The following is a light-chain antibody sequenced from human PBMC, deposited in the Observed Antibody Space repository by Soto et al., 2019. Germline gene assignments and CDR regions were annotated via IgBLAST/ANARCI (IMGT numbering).Light chain of an antibody. Sequence: QSVLTQSPSASASLGASVNLTCTLSSGHSSYAIAWHQKQPGKGPRYLMDLNNDGSQTKGDGIPDRFSGSSSGADRYLIISRLQSEDEADYYCQTWGTGFQFFGGGTKLTVL. V-gene: IGLV4-69*01. J-gene: IGLJ2*01. CDR3: QTWGTGFQF. CDR1: SGHSSYA. CDR2: LNNDGSQ.